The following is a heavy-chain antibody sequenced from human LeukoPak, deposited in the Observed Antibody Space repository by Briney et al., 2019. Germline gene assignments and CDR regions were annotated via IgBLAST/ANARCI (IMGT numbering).Heavy chain of an antibody. V-gene: IGHV4-30-4*08. J-gene: IGHJ4*02. CDR3: ARDGVTTGGY. CDR2: IYYSGST. Sequence: SETLSLTCTVSGGSISSGDYYWSWIRQPPGKGLEWIGYIYYSGSTYYNPSLKSRVTISVDTSKNQLSLKLSSVTAVNTAVYYCARDGVTTGGYWGQGTLVTVSS. D-gene: IGHD4-11*01. CDR1: GGSISSGDYY.